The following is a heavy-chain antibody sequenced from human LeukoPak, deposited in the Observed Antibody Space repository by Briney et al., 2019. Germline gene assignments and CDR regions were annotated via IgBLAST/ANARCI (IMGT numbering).Heavy chain of an antibody. J-gene: IGHJ4*01. CDR1: GGTFSSYA. CDR2: IIPILGIA. CDR3: ARESYYDSSGYYSHADWYFDY. V-gene: IGHV1-69*04. Sequence: SVKVSCKASGGTFSSYAISWVRQAPGQGLEWMGRIIPILGIASYTQKFQGRVTITADKSTSTAYMELSSLRSEDTAVYYCARESYYDSSGYYSHADWYFDYWGQEPWSPSPQ. D-gene: IGHD3-22*01.